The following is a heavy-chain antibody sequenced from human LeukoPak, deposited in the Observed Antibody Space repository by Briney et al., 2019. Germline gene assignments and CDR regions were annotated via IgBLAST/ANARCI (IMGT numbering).Heavy chain of an antibody. Sequence: GRSLRLSCAASGFTFSSYGMHWVRQAPGKGLEWVAVISYDGSNKYYADSVKGRFTISRDNSENTLYLQMNSLRAEDTAVYYCARGYDFCGYWGQGTLVTVSS. CDR1: GFTFSSYG. CDR2: ISYDGSNK. D-gene: IGHD3-3*01. J-gene: IGHJ4*02. CDR3: ARGYDFCGY. V-gene: IGHV3-30*03.